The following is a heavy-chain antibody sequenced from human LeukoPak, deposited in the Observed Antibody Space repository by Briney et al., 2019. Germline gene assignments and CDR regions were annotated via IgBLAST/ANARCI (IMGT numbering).Heavy chain of an antibody. J-gene: IGHJ3*02. Sequence: ASVKVSCKASGYTFTGYYMHWVRQAPGQGLEWMGWINPNSGGTNYAQKFQGRVTMTRDTSISTAYMELSSLSSEDTAVYYCASVTTVTTKGHGAFDIWGLGTMVTVSS. CDR1: GYTFTGYY. CDR2: INPNSGGT. D-gene: IGHD4-17*01. V-gene: IGHV1-2*02. CDR3: ASVTTVTTKGHGAFDI.